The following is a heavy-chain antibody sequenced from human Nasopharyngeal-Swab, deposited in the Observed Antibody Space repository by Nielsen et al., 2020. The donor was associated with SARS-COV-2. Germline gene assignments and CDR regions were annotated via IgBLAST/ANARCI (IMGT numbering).Heavy chain of an antibody. CDR1: GFTFSSYA. V-gene: IGHV3-23*01. Sequence: GGSLRLSCAASGFTFSSYAMSWVRQAPGKGLEWVSAISGSGGSTYYADSVKGRFTISRDNSKNTLYLQMNGLRAEDTAVYYCAKDRGCSGGSCYTVYYYGMDVWGQGTTVTVSS. CDR2: ISGSGGST. J-gene: IGHJ6*02. CDR3: AKDRGCSGGSCYTVYYYGMDV. D-gene: IGHD2-15*01.